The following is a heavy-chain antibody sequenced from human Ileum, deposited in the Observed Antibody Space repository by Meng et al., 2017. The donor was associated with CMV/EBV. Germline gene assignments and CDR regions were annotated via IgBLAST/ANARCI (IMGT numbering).Heavy chain of an antibody. D-gene: IGHD3-10*01. CDR2: VHFTGGI. Sequence: QVQLQEAGPGLVKPSETLSLTCTVSGVSISNYYWTWIRQSAVKGLEFIGRVHFTGGIDYNPSLMSRVTMSVDTSRNQLSLNVKSVTAADTAVYYCARAAARGVPVDYWGQGILVTVSS. CDR1: GVSISNYY. J-gene: IGHJ4*02. V-gene: IGHV4-4*07. CDR3: ARAAARGVPVDY.